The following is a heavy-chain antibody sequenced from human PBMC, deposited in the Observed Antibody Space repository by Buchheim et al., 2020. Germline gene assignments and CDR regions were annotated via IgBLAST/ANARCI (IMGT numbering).Heavy chain of an antibody. CDR3: ATDPHYPSGSY. J-gene: IGHJ1*01. CDR1: GFTFAGYE. D-gene: IGHD3-10*01. Sequence: EVFLVESGGGLVQPGGSLRLSCAASGFTFAGYEMNWVRQAPGKGLECIAYISSSGGNKYYVDSVRGRFTISRDNAKNSLYLQMNSLRVEDTAVYYCATDPHYPSGSYWGRGTL. CDR2: ISSSGGNK. V-gene: IGHV3-48*03.